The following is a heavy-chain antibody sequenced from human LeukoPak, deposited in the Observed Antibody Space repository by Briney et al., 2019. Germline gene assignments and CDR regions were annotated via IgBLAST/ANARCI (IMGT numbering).Heavy chain of an antibody. V-gene: IGHV1-18*01. CDR2: ISAYNGDT. CDR3: ARDSPPYEAYMDV. J-gene: IGHJ6*03. Sequence: ASVKVSCKASGYTFTSYGISWVRQAPGQGLEGMGWISAYNGDTNYAQKLQGRVTMTTDTSTSTAYMELRSLRSDDTAVYYCARDSPPYEAYMDVWGKGTTVTISS. D-gene: IGHD5-12*01. CDR1: GYTFTSYG.